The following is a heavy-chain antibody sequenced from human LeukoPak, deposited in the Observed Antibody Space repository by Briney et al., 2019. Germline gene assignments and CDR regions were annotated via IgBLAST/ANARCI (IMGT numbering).Heavy chain of an antibody. Sequence: SETLSLTCTVSGGSITTTTYYWGWIRQPPGKGLEWIGSIYYSGSTNYNPSLKSRVTISVDTSKNQFSLKLSSVTAADTAVYYCAREYCSGGSCYSFDYWGQGTLVTVSS. D-gene: IGHD2-15*01. CDR2: IYYSGST. V-gene: IGHV4-39*07. CDR1: GGSITTTTYY. CDR3: AREYCSGGSCYSFDY. J-gene: IGHJ4*02.